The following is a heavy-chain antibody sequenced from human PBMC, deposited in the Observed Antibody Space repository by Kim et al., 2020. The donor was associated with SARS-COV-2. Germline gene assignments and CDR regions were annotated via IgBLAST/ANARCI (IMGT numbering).Heavy chain of an antibody. Sequence: GGSLRLSCAASGFTVSSNYMSWVRQAPGKGLEWVSVICSGGSTYYADSVKGRFTISRDNSKNTLYLQMNSLRAEDTAVYYCARGGRWLQFIYWGQGTLVTVSS. J-gene: IGHJ4*02. CDR3: ARGGRWLQFIY. D-gene: IGHD5-12*01. V-gene: IGHV3-66*02. CDR1: GFTVSSNY. CDR2: ICSGGST.